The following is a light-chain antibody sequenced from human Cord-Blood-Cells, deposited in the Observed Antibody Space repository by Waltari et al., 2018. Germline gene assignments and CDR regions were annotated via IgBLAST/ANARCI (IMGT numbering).Light chain of an antibody. CDR3: CSYAGSYTWV. CDR2: DLR. Sequence: QSALTQPRSVSGSPGQSVTISCTGTSSAVGGYNYVSWYQQHPGKAPKLMIYDLRKRPSGVPDRFSGSKSGNTASLTISGLQAEDEADYYCCSYAGSYTWVFGGGTKLTVL. V-gene: IGLV2-11*01. J-gene: IGLJ3*02. CDR1: SSAVGGYNY.